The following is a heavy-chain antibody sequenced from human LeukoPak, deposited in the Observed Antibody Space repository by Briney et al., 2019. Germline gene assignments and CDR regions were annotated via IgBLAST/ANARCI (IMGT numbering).Heavy chain of an antibody. CDR2: ISRDSRGI. CDR3: AREDRRSQGYMDV. J-gene: IGHJ6*03. CDR1: GFNFSDYN. D-gene: IGHD2-15*01. Sequence: PGGSLRLSCAASGFNFSDYNMHWVRQAPGKGLEWVSGISRDSRGIGYADSVKGRFTISRDNAKNSLYLQLNSLRAEDMALYYCAREDRRSQGYMDVWGKGTTVTVSS. V-gene: IGHV3-9*03.